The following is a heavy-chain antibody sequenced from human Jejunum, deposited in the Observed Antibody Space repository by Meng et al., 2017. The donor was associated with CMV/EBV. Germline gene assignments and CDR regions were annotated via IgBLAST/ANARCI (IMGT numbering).Heavy chain of an antibody. D-gene: IGHD2-8*02. V-gene: IGHV3-7*04. CDR2: IKEDGSNT. CDR1: GFTFSSYW. CDR3: VREYWYSSDGY. J-gene: IGHJ4*02. Sequence: EVQLVESGGGLVQPGGSLRLSCAASGFTFSSYWMTWVRQAPGKGLEWVANIKEDGSNTNYADSVKGRFTISRDDAKNSLFLQMYSLRAEDTAVYYCVREYWYSSDGYWGQGTLVTVSS.